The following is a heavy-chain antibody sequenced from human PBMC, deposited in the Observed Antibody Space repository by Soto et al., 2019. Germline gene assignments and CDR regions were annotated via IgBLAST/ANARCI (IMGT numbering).Heavy chain of an antibody. V-gene: IGHV1-8*01. CDR1: GDIFTNFD. Sequence: QVQLVQPGAEVRKPGASVKVSCKASGDIFTNFDFNWVRQATGQGLEWIGWMRANSGDTGHDQKFQGRVRMTRDTSMSTAYMALSSLSAEDTAVYYCARYIYGQGFQAWGQGTLVFVSS. CDR3: ARYIYGQGFQA. D-gene: IGHD3-3*02. J-gene: IGHJ5*02. CDR2: MRANSGDT.